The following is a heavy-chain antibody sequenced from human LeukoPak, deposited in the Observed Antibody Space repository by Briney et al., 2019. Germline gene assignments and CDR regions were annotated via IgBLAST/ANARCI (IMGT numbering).Heavy chain of an antibody. CDR3: AKSPRRGRLDY. Sequence: GGSLRLSCAASGFTFSSYEMNWVRQAPGKGLEWVSYISSSGSTIYYADSVKGRFTISRDNSKNTLYLQMNSLRAEDTAVYYCAKSPRRGRLDYWGQGTLVTVSS. J-gene: IGHJ4*02. V-gene: IGHV3-48*03. D-gene: IGHD3-10*01. CDR2: ISSSGSTI. CDR1: GFTFSSYE.